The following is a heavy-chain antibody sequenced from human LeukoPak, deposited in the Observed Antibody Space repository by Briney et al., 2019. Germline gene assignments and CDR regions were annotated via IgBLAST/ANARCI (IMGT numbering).Heavy chain of an antibody. J-gene: IGHJ4*02. V-gene: IGHV3-20*04. Sequence: PGGSLRLYCAASGFIFDDHGMSWVRQAPGKGLEWGSGINWNGGSKVYADSVKGRFTISRDNSKNSLYLQMDSLSAEDTAFYYCAKNLGSGWYFPFDYWGQGTLVTVSS. D-gene: IGHD6-19*01. CDR2: INWNGGSK. CDR1: GFIFDDHG. CDR3: AKNLGSGWYFPFDY.